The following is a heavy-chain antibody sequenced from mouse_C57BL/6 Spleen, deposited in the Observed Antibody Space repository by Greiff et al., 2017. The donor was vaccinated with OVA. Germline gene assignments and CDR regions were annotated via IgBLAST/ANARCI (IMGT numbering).Heavy chain of an antibody. D-gene: IGHD1-1*01. V-gene: IGHV3-6*01. CDR3: ARADYGSSYFDY. J-gene: IGHJ2*01. Sequence: EVKLVESGPGLVKPSQSLSLTCSVTGYSITSGYYWNWIRQFPGNKLEWMGYISYDGSNNYNPSLKNRISITRDTSKNQFFLKLNSVTTEDTATYYCARADYGSSYFDYWGQGTTLTVSS. CDR1: GYSITSGYY. CDR2: ISYDGSN.